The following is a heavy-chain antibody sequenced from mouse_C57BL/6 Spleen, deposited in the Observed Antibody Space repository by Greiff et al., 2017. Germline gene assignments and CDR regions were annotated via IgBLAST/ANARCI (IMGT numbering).Heavy chain of an antibody. CDR3: ARYYWDDDYFDY. D-gene: IGHD4-1*01. CDR2: IYPGDGDT. J-gene: IGHJ2*01. Sequence: QVQLKQSGAELVKPGASVKISCKASGYAFSSYWMNWVKQRPGKGLERIGQIYPGDGDTNYNGKFKGKATLTADKSSSTAYMQLSSLTSEDSAVYFCARYYWDDDYFDYWGQGTTLTVSS. CDR1: GYAFSSYW. V-gene: IGHV1-80*01.